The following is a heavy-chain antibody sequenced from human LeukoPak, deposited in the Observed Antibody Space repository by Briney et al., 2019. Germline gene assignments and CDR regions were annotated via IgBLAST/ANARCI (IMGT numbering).Heavy chain of an antibody. D-gene: IGHD6-13*01. Sequence: GGSLRLSCAASGFTFSSYSMNWVRQAPGKGLEWVSYISSSSSTIYYADSVKGRFTISRDNSKNTLYLQMNSLRAEDTAVYYCAKSGQLVPYYYYYMDVWGKGTTVTVSS. CDR3: AKSGQLVPYYYYYMDV. V-gene: IGHV3-48*01. J-gene: IGHJ6*03. CDR2: ISSSSSTI. CDR1: GFTFSSYS.